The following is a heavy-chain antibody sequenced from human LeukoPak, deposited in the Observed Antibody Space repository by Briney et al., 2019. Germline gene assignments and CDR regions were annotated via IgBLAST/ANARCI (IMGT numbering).Heavy chain of an antibody. D-gene: IGHD6-19*01. CDR2: VYHSGGGNK. CDR1: GGSLSTTSW. Sequence: SGTLSLTCAVSGGSLSTTSWWVWLRQPPGKGLEWIGEVYHSGGGNKNYNPSLKSRATISIDTSRNQFSLNLRSVTAADTAVYFCARDNPRTTGYSSGSTFDFWGQGILVTVSS. J-gene: IGHJ4*02. V-gene: IGHV4-4*02. CDR3: ARDNPRTTGYSSGSTFDF.